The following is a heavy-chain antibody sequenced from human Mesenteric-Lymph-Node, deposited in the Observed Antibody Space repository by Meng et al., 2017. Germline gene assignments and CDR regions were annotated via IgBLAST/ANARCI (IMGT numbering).Heavy chain of an antibody. CDR2: LSDRVDTT. CDR1: GFTFSTYA. CDR3: AKAFNPLTSSWFLAFDI. V-gene: IGHV3-23*01. Sequence: ESLKISCAASGFTFSTYAMAWVRQAPGKRLEWVSSLSDRVDTTKYADSVKGRFTISRDNYKNTMFLPMNSLRVDDTAICFCAKAFNPLTSSWFLAFDIWGQGTRVTGSS. J-gene: IGHJ3*02. D-gene: IGHD6-13*01.